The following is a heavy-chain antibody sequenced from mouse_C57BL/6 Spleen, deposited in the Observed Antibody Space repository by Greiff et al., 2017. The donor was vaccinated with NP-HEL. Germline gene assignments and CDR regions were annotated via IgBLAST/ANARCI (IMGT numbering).Heavy chain of an antibody. CDR2: ISYDGSN. Sequence: EVKLMESGPGLVKPSQSLSLTCSVTGYSITSGYYWNWIRQFPGKKLEWMGYISYDGSNNYNPSLKNRISITRETSKNQFFLKLNSVTTEDTATYYCARNYDYDQAWFAYWGQGTLVTVSA. D-gene: IGHD2-4*01. V-gene: IGHV3-6*01. CDR1: GYSITSGYY. CDR3: ARNYDYDQAWFAY. J-gene: IGHJ3*01.